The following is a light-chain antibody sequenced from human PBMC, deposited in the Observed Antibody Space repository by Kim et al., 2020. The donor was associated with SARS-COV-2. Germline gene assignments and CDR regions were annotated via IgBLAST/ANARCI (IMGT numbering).Light chain of an antibody. CDR2: DAS. Sequence: SSPPASVGDRVTITCRATQYVTRGLAWYQQKPGRAPKLLIYDASTLDRGVPSRFRGSGSGTEFTLTINSLQPDDFASYYCQHRQTFGQGTKVDIK. CDR3: QHRQT. J-gene: IGKJ1*01. V-gene: IGKV1-5*01. CDR1: QYVTRG.